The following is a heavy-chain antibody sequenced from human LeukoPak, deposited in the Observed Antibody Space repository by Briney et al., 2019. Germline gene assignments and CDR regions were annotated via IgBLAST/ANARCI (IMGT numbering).Heavy chain of an antibody. CDR1: GFAFSSYG. CDR2: ISYDGSEK. Sequence: PGRSLRLSCAASGFAFSSYGMHWARQAPGKGLEWVAVISYDGSEKYYADSVKGRFTISRDNSKNTLYLQMNSLRAEDTAVYYCAKDREWWGPLDYWGQGTLVTVSS. CDR3: AKDREWWGPLDY. D-gene: IGHD2-8*01. J-gene: IGHJ4*02. V-gene: IGHV3-30*18.